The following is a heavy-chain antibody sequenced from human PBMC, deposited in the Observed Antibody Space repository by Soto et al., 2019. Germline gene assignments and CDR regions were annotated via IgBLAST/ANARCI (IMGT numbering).Heavy chain of an antibody. Sequence: QVQLVESGGGVVQPGRSLRLSCAASGFTFSSYGMHWVRQAPGKGLGWVAVIWYDGSNKYYADSVKGRFTISRDNSKNTLYLQMNSLRAEDTAVYYCARDLGGSGKYGMDVWGQGTTVTVSS. CDR3: ARDLGGSGKYGMDV. V-gene: IGHV3-33*01. CDR2: IWYDGSNK. J-gene: IGHJ6*02. D-gene: IGHD3-10*01. CDR1: GFTFSSYG.